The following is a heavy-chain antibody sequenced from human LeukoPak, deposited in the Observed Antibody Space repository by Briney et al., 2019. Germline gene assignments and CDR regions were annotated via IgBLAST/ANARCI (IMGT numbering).Heavy chain of an antibody. D-gene: IGHD3-22*01. CDR1: GGSISSSSYY. Sequence: SETLSLTCTVSGGSISSSSYYWGWIRQPPGKGLEWIGSIYYSGSTYYNPSLKSRVTISVDTSKNQFSLKLSSVTAADTAVYYCATDSWSRDAFDIWGQGTMVTVSS. J-gene: IGHJ3*02. CDR3: ATDSWSRDAFDI. V-gene: IGHV4-39*07. CDR2: IYYSGST.